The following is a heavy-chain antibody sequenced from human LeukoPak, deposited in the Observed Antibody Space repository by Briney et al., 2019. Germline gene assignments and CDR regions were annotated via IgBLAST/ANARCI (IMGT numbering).Heavy chain of an antibody. Sequence: SETLSLTCTVSGYSISSGYYWSWIRQPPGKGLEWIGNIYHSGSTYYNPSLKSRVTISVDTSKSQFSLKLSSVTAADTAVYARGYSSSWYLNWFDPWGQGTLVTVSS. CDR1: GYSISSGYY. J-gene: IGHJ5*02. CDR3: GYSSSWYLNWFDP. D-gene: IGHD6-13*01. V-gene: IGHV4-38-2*02. CDR2: IYHSGST.